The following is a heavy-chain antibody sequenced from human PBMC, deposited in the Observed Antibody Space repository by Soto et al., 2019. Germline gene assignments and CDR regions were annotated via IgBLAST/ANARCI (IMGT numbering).Heavy chain of an antibody. CDR1: GGSFSGYY. V-gene: IGHV4-34*01. CDR2: INHSGST. Sequence: PSETLSLTCAVYGGSFSGYYWSWIRQPPGKGLEWIGEINHSGSTNYNPSLKSRVTISVDTSKNQFSLKLSSVTAADTAVYYCARSQHYDFWSGPHYYYGMDVWGQGTTVTVS. D-gene: IGHD3-3*01. CDR3: ARSQHYDFWSGPHYYYGMDV. J-gene: IGHJ6*02.